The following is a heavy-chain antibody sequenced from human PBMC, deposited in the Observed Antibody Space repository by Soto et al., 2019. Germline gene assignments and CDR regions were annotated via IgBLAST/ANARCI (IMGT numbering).Heavy chain of an antibody. CDR2: ISGSGDSI. V-gene: IGHV3-23*01. CDR3: STGRQMGY. Sequence: EVQVLESGGDLVQPGGSLRLSCAASGFTFSNYAMTWVRQAPGKGLEWVSTISGSGDSIYYVDSVKGRFTISRDNSKNTLYLQMNSLRADDWAVYYCSTGRQMGYWGQGTLVIVSS. CDR1: GFTFSNYA. D-gene: IGHD7-27*01. J-gene: IGHJ4*02.